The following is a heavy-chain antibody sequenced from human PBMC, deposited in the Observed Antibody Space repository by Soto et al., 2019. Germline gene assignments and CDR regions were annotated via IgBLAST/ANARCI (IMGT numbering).Heavy chain of an antibody. J-gene: IGHJ4*02. D-gene: IGHD1-7*01. Sequence: GGSLRLSCAASGFTFDDYVMHWVRQGPGKGLEWVAGISWDSGRIGYADSVKGRFTISRDNAKKSLYLQMNSLRPEDTAFYYCAKDSSPNWNYGYLDYWGQGTLVTVS. CDR2: ISWDSGRI. CDR1: GFTFDDYV. V-gene: IGHV3-9*01. CDR3: AKDSSPNWNYGYLDY.